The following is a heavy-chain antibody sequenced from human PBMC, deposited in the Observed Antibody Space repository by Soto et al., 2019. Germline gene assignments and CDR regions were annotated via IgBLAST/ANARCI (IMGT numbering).Heavy chain of an antibody. D-gene: IGHD2-2*01. Sequence: QVQLQESGPGLVRPSQTLSLTCTVSGGSITNGDYYWNWIRQHPGKGLEWIGYINYRGTTFYNPSLKSRVFISVETSKNQFSLNLSSVTAADTAVYFCARDAPGEAPYWGQGTLVTGSS. CDR2: INYRGTT. CDR1: GGSITNGDYY. CDR3: ARDAPGEAPY. J-gene: IGHJ4*02. V-gene: IGHV4-31*03.